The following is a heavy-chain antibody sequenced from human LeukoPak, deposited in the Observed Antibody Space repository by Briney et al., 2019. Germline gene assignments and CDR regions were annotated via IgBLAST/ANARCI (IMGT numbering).Heavy chain of an antibody. CDR2: INSDGSST. CDR3: ARVGKLRYFDWLLYPDAFDI. CDR1: GFTFSSYW. Sequence: GGSLRLSCAASGFTFSSYWMHWVRQAPGKGLVWVSRINSDGSSTSYADSVKGRFTISRDNAKNTLYLQMNSLRAEDTAVYYCARVGKLRYFDWLLYPDAFDIWGQGTMVTVSS. V-gene: IGHV3-74*01. J-gene: IGHJ3*02. D-gene: IGHD3-9*01.